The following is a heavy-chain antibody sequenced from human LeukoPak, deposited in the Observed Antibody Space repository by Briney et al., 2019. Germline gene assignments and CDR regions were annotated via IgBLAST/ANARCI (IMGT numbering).Heavy chain of an antibody. CDR3: LRGDFSSGPSRDAFDI. CDR2: VFTSGTT. CDR1: GGSISSGRYF. D-gene: IGHD3-3*01. J-gene: IGHJ3*02. Sequence: SQTLSLTCTVSGGSISSGRYFWSWIRQPAGKGLEWVGRVFTSGTTNYNPSLQSRITVSVDTSKNQFSLKMSSVTAADTAVYYCLRGDFSSGPSRDAFDIWGQGTMVTVSS. V-gene: IGHV4-61*02.